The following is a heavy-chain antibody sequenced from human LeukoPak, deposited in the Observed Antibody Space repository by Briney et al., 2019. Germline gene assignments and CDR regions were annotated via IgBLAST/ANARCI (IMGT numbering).Heavy chain of an antibody. CDR3: AIPPDPIFGVVTDEYYYYMDV. V-gene: IGHV1-2*02. J-gene: IGHJ6*03. Sequence: ASVTVSCKASGYTFTGYYMYWVRQAPGQGLEWMGWINPNSGGTNYAQKFQGRVTMTRDTSISTAYMELSRLRSDDTAVYYCAIPPDPIFGVVTDEYYYYMDVWGKGTTVTVSS. CDR2: INPNSGGT. D-gene: IGHD3-3*01. CDR1: GYTFTGYY.